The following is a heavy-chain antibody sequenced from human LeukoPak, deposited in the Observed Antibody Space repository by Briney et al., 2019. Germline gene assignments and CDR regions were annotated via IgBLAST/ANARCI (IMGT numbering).Heavy chain of an antibody. J-gene: IGHJ4*02. V-gene: IGHV3-23*01. CDR3: AKRESSDKYFDY. CDR2: ISGGGSST. CDR1: GFTFSTYV. D-gene: IGHD3-10*01. Sequence: GGSLRHSCADSGFTFSTYVMSWVRQAPGKGLEWISTISGGGSSTYYADSVKGRLTISRDNSKNTLYLQMNSLRAGDTAVYYCAKRESSDKYFDYWGQGTLGTVSS.